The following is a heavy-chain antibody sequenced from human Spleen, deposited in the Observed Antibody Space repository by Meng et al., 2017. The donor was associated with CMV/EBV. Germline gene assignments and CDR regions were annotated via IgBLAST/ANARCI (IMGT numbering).Heavy chain of an antibody. CDR1: GFTLSTYP. CDR3: AREDGQRFTIVGVVPYGMDV. D-gene: IGHD3-3*01. Sequence: SLKISCAASGFTLSTYPIHWVRQAPGKGLEWVALISDDGNNKYYADSVKGRFTISRDNSKNMVSLQMNSLTTEDTAVYSCAREDGQRFTIVGVVPYGMDVWGQGTTVTVSS. J-gene: IGHJ6*02. V-gene: IGHV3-30-3*01. CDR2: ISDDGNNK.